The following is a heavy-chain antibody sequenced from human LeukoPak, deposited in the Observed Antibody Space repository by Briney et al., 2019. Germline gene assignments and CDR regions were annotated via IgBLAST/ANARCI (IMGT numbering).Heavy chain of an antibody. CDR2: INHSGST. Sequence: PSETLSLTCAVYGGSFSGYYWSWIRHPPGKGLEWIGEINHSGSTNYNPSLKSRVTISVDTSKNQFSLKLSSVTAADTAVYYCARHRPWIASLDPWGQGTLVTVSS. CDR1: GGSFSGYY. V-gene: IGHV4-34*01. CDR3: ARHRPWIASLDP. D-gene: IGHD5-12*01. J-gene: IGHJ5*02.